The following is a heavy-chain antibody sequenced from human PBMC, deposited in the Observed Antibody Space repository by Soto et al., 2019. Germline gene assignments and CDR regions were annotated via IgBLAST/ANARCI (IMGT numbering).Heavy chain of an antibody. Sequence: GGSLRLSCAASGFTFSSYAMSWVRQAPGKGLEWVSAISYGGGTTYYADSVKGRFTISRDNSKNTLYLQMNSLRAEDTAVYYCAKYPYYGSGTYWAYFDSWGQGTLVTVSS. CDR1: GFTFSSYA. CDR2: ISYGGGTT. CDR3: AKYPYYGSGTYWAYFDS. J-gene: IGHJ4*02. D-gene: IGHD3-10*01. V-gene: IGHV3-23*01.